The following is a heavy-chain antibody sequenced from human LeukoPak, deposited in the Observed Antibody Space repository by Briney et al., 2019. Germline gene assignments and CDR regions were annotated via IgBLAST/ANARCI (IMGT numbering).Heavy chain of an antibody. CDR3: AREEQQLASGSDY. Sequence: ASVKVSCKTSGYTFTSYYIHWLRQAPGQRFEWMGWSDPKSGATKYEHFQGRVTMTRDTSISTAYMELSRLRSDDTAVYYCAREEQQLASGSDYWGQGTLVTVSS. J-gene: IGHJ4*02. CDR1: GYTFTSYY. CDR2: SDPKSGAT. V-gene: IGHV1-2*02. D-gene: IGHD6-13*01.